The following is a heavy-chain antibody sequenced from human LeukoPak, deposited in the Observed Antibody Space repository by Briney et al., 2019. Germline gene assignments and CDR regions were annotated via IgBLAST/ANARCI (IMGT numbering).Heavy chain of an antibody. V-gene: IGHV3-13*01. Sequence: PGGSLRLSCAASGFTFSSHDMHWVRQATGEGLEWVSAITTAGDTYYPGSVKGRFTISRENAKNSLYLQMNNLRAGDTAVYYCTRALRRGTNYYFDYWGQGTLVTVSS. D-gene: IGHD3-10*01. CDR3: TRALRRGTNYYFDY. J-gene: IGHJ4*02. CDR1: GFTFSSHD. CDR2: ITTAGDT.